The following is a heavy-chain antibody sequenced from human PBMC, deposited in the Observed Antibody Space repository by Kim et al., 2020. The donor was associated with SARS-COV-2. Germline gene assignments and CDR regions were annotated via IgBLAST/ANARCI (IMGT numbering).Heavy chain of an antibody. CDR3: ARDPSKSSTGFSFDY. D-gene: IGHD3-3*01. Sequence: DSVKGRFTISRDNAKNSRYLQMNSLRAKDTAVYYCARDPSKSSTGFSFDYWGQGTLVTVSS. J-gene: IGHJ4*02. V-gene: IGHV3-21*01.